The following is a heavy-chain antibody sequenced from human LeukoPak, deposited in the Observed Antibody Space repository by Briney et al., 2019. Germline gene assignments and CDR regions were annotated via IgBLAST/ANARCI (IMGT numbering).Heavy chain of an antibody. CDR1: GYTFTSYD. D-gene: IGHD1-26*01. J-gene: IGHJ3*02. CDR2: MNPNSGNT. CDR3: ARVMWELRAKDAFDI. Sequence: GASVKVSCKASGYTFTSYDINWVRQATGQGLEWMGWMNPNSGNTGYAQKFQGRVTITRNTSISTAYMELSSLRSEDTAVYYCARVMWELRAKDAFDIWGQGTMVTVSS. V-gene: IGHV1-8*03.